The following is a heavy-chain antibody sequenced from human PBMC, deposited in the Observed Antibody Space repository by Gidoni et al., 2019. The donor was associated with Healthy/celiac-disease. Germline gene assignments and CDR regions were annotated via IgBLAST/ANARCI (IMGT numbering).Heavy chain of an antibody. D-gene: IGHD6-19*01. CDR1: GFALSTSGMC. J-gene: IGHJ3*02. V-gene: IGHV2-70*01. Sequence: QVTLRESGAALVKPTQTLKLTCTFSGFALSTSGMCVSWIRQPPGKALEWLALIDWDDDKYYSTSLKTRLTISKDTSKNQVVLTMTNMDPVDTATYYCARIRWSSSGWSAFDIWGQGTMVTVSS. CDR3: ARIRWSSSGWSAFDI. CDR2: IDWDDDK.